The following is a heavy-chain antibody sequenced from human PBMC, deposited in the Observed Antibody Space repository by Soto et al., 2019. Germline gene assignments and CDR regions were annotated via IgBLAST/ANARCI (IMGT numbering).Heavy chain of an antibody. Sequence: PSETLSLTCALYGGSFSGYYWSWIRQPPGKGLEWIGEINHSGSTNYNPSLKSRITISVDTSKNQFSLKLSSVTAADTAVYFCASPTESGMDVWGQGTTVT. D-gene: IGHD1-26*01. CDR3: ASPTESGMDV. CDR2: INHSGST. V-gene: IGHV4-34*01. CDR1: GGSFSGYY. J-gene: IGHJ6*02.